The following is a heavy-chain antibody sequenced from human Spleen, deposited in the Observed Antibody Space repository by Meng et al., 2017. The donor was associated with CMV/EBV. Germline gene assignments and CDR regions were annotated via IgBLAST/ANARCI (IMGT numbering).Heavy chain of an antibody. D-gene: IGHD1/OR15-1a*01. CDR3: ATPPGVTTPGASDF. Sequence: ASGYAFTGYYMHWIRQAPGQGLGWMGWINPNGGATNYTQKFQGRVTMTRDTSISTAYMELSRQRSGDTAVYYCATPPGVTTPGASDFWGQGTLVTVSS. CDR1: GYAFTGYY. CDR2: INPNGGAT. J-gene: IGHJ4*02. V-gene: IGHV1-2*02.